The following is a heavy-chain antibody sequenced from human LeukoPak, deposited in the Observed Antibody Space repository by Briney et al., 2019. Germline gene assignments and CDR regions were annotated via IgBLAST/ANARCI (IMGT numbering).Heavy chain of an antibody. D-gene: IGHD3-22*01. V-gene: IGHV4-34*01. CDR2: INHSGST. J-gene: IGHJ4*02. CDR1: GGSFSGYY. Sequence: SETLSLTCAVYGGSFSGYYWSWIRQPPGKGLEWIGEINHSGSTNYNPSLKSRVTISVDTSRNQFSLKLSSVTAADTAVYYCARARARSVVVIRASSIIDYWGQGTLVTVSS. CDR3: ARARARSVVVIRASSIIDY.